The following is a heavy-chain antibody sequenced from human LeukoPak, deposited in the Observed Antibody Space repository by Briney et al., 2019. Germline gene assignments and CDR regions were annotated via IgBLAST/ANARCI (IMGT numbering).Heavy chain of an antibody. CDR3: ARVASYSDYLYYYYGMDV. J-gene: IGHJ6*02. D-gene: IGHD4-11*01. Sequence: SVKVSCKASGGTFSSYAISWVRQAPGQGLEWMGGIIPIFGTANYAQKFQGRVTITADESTSTAYMELSSLRSEDTAVYYCARVASYSDYLYYYYGMDVWGQGTTVTVSS. V-gene: IGHV1-69*01. CDR1: GGTFSSYA. CDR2: IIPIFGTA.